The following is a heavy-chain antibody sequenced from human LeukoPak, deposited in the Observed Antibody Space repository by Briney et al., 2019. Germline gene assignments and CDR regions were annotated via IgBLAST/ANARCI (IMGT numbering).Heavy chain of an antibody. Sequence: GGSLRLSCAASGFTFSSYWMSWVRQAPGKGLEWVANIKQDGSEKYYVDSVKGRFTISRDNAKNSLYLQMNSLRAEDTAVYYCARAPGIAVAGTKPQAFDYWGQGTLVTVSS. CDR1: GFTFSSYW. V-gene: IGHV3-7*01. J-gene: IGHJ4*02. CDR2: IKQDGSEK. CDR3: ARAPGIAVAGTKPQAFDY. D-gene: IGHD6-19*01.